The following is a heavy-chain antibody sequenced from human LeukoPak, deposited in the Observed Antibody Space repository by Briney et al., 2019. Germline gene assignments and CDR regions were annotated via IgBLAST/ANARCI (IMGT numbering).Heavy chain of an antibody. CDR3: ARVALAGYAFDI. V-gene: IGHV3-33*08. CDR2: IWYDGSNK. Sequence: PGGSLRLSCAASGFTFSSYWMSWVRQAPGKGLEWVAVIWYDGSNKYYADSVKGRFTISRDNSKNTLFVQMNSLRAEDTAVYYCARVALAGYAFDIWGRGTMVTVSS. J-gene: IGHJ3*02. D-gene: IGHD6-19*01. CDR1: GFTFSSYW.